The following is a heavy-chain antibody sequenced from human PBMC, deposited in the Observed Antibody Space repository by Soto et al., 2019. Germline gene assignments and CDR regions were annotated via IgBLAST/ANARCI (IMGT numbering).Heavy chain of an antibody. Sequence: QVQLVQSGAEVKKPGSSVKVSCKASGGTFSSYTISWVRQAPGQGLEWMGRIIPILGIANYAQKFQGRVTITADKSTSTAYMELSSLRSEDTAVYYCARDGSSSSGIYWYFDLWGRGTLVTVSS. CDR2: IIPILGIA. V-gene: IGHV1-69*08. J-gene: IGHJ2*01. D-gene: IGHD6-6*01. CDR3: ARDGSSSSGIYWYFDL. CDR1: GGTFSSYT.